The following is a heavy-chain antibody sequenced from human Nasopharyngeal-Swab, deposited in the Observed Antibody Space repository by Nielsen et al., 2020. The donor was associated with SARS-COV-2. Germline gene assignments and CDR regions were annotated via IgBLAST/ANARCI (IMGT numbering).Heavy chain of an antibody. D-gene: IGHD3-9*01. Sequence: ASVKVSCKVSGYTLTELSIHWVRQAPGQGLEWMGIINPSGGSASYAQKFQGRVTMTRDTSTSTVYMELSSLRSEDTAVYYCARGFLGYYDILTGYYPSDYWGQGTLVTVSS. V-gene: IGHV1-46*01. CDR2: INPSGGSA. J-gene: IGHJ4*02. CDR1: GYTLTELS. CDR3: ARGFLGYYDILTGYYPSDY.